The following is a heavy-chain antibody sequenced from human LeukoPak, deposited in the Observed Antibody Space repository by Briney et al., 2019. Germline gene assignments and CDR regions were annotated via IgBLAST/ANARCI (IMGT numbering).Heavy chain of an antibody. Sequence: GGSLRLSCAASGFTFSGSAMHWVRQASGKGLEWVGRIRSKANSYATAYAASVKGRFTISRDNSKNTLYLQMNSLRAEDTAVYYCAKYSGSYYLSSNLDYFQHWGQGTLVTVSS. D-gene: IGHD1-26*01. V-gene: IGHV3-73*01. CDR3: AKYSGSYYLSSNLDYFQH. J-gene: IGHJ1*01. CDR1: GFTFSGSA. CDR2: IRSKANSYAT.